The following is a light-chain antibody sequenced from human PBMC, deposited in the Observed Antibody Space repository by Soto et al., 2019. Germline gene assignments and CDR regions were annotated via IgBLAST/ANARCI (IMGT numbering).Light chain of an antibody. V-gene: IGLV2-14*01. CDR1: SSDVGGYNY. J-gene: IGLJ1*01. CDR3: SSYTTSSTYV. CDR2: EVS. Sequence: QSALTQPASVSGSPGQSITIYCTGTSSDVGGYNYVSWYQQHPGKAPKLMIYEVSNRPSGVSSRFSGSKSGNTASLTISGLQAEDEADYYCSSYTTSSTYVLGTGTKLTVL.